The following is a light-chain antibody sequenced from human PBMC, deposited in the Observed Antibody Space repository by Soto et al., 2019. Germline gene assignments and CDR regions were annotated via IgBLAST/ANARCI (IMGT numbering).Light chain of an antibody. J-gene: IGKJ1*01. CDR1: QSISTY. CDR3: QQADSFPRT. V-gene: IGKV1-39*01. Sequence: DIQMTQSPSSLSASVGDRVTITCRASQSISTYLNWYQQKPGKAPKLLIHVASTLQGGVPSRFSGSGSGTDFTLTISSLQPEDFATYYCQQADSFPRTFGQGTKVEIK. CDR2: VAS.